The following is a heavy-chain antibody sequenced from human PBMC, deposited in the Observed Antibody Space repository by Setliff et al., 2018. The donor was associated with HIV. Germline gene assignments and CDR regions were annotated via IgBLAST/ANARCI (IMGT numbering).Heavy chain of an antibody. CDR3: ARGRHIEATIPLDH. D-gene: IGHD5-12*01. CDR1: GGSFSDYY. V-gene: IGHV4-34*01. CDR2: INDRGNT. J-gene: IGHJ4*02. Sequence: SETLSLTCTVSGGSFSDYYWTWIRQPPNGGLEWIGEINDRGNTNYMPSLRSRVTISVDTSKNQFSLKLTSVTAADSAIYYCARGRHIEATIPLDHWGQGTLVTV.